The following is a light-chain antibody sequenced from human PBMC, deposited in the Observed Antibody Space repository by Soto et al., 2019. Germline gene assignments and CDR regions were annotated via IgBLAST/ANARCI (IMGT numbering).Light chain of an antibody. Sequence: EIVLTQSPATLSLSPGERATLSCRASQSVRSYLAWYQQKPGQAPRLLIYDASNRATGIPARFSGSGSATDFTLTISSLEPEDFAVYDCQQRSSWPLTFGGGTKVEIK. V-gene: IGKV3-11*01. J-gene: IGKJ4*01. CDR3: QQRSSWPLT. CDR2: DAS. CDR1: QSVRSY.